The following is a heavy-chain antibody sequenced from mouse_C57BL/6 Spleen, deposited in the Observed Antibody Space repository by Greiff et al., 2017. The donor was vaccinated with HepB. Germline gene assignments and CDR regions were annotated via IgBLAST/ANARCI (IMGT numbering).Heavy chain of an antibody. Sequence: EVKLMESGGDLVKPGGSLKLSCAASGFTFSSYGMSWVRQTPDKRLEWVATISSGGSYTYYPDSVKGRFTISRDNAKNTLYLQMSSLKSEDTAMYYCARPRTAQATGFAYWGQGTLVTVSA. CDR1: GFTFSSYG. CDR3: ARPRTAQATGFAY. D-gene: IGHD3-2*02. CDR2: ISSGGSYT. J-gene: IGHJ3*01. V-gene: IGHV5-6*01.